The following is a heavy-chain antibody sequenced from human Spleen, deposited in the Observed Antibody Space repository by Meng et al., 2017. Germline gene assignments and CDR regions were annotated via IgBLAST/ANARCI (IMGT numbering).Heavy chain of an antibody. CDR3: ARDLTGDVADDAFDI. V-gene: IGHV1-2*06. CDR1: GYTFPDYW. J-gene: IGHJ3*02. D-gene: IGHD7-27*01. CDR2: INPKSGDT. Sequence: ASVKVSCKASGYTFPDYWLHWVRRAPGQGLEWMGRINPKSGDTHYAQRFQGRVTMTGDTSISTAYMELSSLRSDDTAVYYCARDLTGDVADDAFDIWGQGTMVTVSS.